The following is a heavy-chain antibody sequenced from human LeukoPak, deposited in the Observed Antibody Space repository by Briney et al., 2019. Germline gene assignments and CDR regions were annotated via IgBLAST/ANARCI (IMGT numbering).Heavy chain of an antibody. Sequence: SETLSLTCTVSGGSISSGSYYWRWIRQPAEKGLEWIGRFYTSGSTNYNPSLKSRATISVDTSKNQFSLKLSSVTAADTAVYYCARTSKIVPAARPAYYYYMDVWGKGTTVTVSS. D-gene: IGHD2-2*01. CDR3: ARTSKIVPAARPAYYYYMDV. CDR2: FYTSGST. J-gene: IGHJ6*03. V-gene: IGHV4-61*02. CDR1: GGSISSGSYY.